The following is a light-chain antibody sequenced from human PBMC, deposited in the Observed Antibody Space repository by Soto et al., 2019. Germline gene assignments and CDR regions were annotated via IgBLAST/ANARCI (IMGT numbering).Light chain of an antibody. V-gene: IGKV3-20*01. CDR1: QSVSSSF. CDR3: QQYVSYPLT. J-gene: IGKJ4*01. CDR2: GAS. Sequence: EIVLAQSPGTLSLSPGESATLSCRASQSVSSSFLAWYQQKAGQAPRLLIYGASRRATGIPDRFSGSGSGTDFTLTISRLEPEDFAVYYCQQYVSYPLTFGGGTKVDIK.